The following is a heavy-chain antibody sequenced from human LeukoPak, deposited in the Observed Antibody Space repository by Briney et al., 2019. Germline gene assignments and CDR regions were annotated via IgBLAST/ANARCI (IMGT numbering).Heavy chain of an antibody. D-gene: IGHD6-25*01. J-gene: IGHJ4*02. CDR3: ARAKGGLAEFDY. V-gene: IGHV3-21*01. CDR1: GFTLSSYS. CDR2: ISSSSYI. Sequence: GGSLRLSCAASGFTLSSYSTNWVRQAPGKGLEWVSSISSSSYIYYADSVKGRFTISRDNAKNSLYLQMNSLRAEDTAVYYCARAKGGLAEFDYWGQGTLVTVSS.